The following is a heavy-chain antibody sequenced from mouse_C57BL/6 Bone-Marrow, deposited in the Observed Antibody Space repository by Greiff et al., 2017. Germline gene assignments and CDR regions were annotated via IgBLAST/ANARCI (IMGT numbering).Heavy chain of an antibody. CDR3: ARELIYYDYGAWFAY. V-gene: IGHV1-59*01. J-gene: IGHJ3*01. Sequence: QVQLQQPGAELVRPGTSVKLSCKASGYTFTSYWMHWVKQRPGQGLEWIGVIDPSDSYTNYNQKFKGKATLTVDTSSSTAYMQLSSLTSEDSAVYYCARELIYYDYGAWFAYWGQGTLVTVSA. CDR2: IDPSDSYT. D-gene: IGHD2-4*01. CDR1: GYTFTSYW.